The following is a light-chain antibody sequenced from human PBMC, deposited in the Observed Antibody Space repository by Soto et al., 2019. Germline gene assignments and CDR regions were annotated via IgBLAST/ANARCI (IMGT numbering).Light chain of an antibody. CDR1: QSISSY. CDR3: QQSYSTPRT. J-gene: IGKJ2*01. Sequence: DIPMTQSPSSLSASVGDRVTITCRASQSISSYLNWYQQKPGKAPKLLIYAASSLQSGVPSRFSGGGSATDFTLTISSLQPEDFATYYCQQSYSTPRTFGQGTKLVIK. CDR2: AAS. V-gene: IGKV1-39*01.